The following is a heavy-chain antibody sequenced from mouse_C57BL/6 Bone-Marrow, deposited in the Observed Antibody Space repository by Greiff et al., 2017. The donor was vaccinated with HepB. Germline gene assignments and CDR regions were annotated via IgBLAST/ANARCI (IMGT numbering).Heavy chain of an antibody. J-gene: IGHJ1*03. CDR1: GFTFTDYY. D-gene: IGHD2-1*01. CDR3: ASRYYLWYFDV. V-gene: IGHV7-3*01. Sequence: EVQLQQSGGGLVQPGGSLSLSCAASGFTFTDYYMSWVRQPPGKALEWLGFIRNKANGYTTEYSASVKGRFTISRDNSQSILYLQMNALRAEDSATYYCASRYYLWYFDVWGTGTTVTVSS. CDR2: IRNKANGYTT.